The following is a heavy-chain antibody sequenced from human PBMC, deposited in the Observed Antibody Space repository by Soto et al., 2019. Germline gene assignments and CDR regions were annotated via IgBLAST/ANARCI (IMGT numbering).Heavy chain of an antibody. Sequence: ASVKVSCKASGGTFSSYTISWVRQAPGQGLEWMGRIIPILGIANYAQKFQGRVTITADKSTSTAYMELSSLRSEDTAVYYCARDFQRNLYYYGSGSYYDLASSWGQGTLVTVSS. V-gene: IGHV1-69*04. CDR1: GGTFSSYT. J-gene: IGHJ4*02. CDR2: IIPILGIA. D-gene: IGHD3-10*01. CDR3: ARDFQRNLYYYGSGSYYDLASS.